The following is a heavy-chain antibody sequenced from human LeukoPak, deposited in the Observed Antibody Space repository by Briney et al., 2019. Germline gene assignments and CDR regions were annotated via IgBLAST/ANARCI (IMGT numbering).Heavy chain of an antibody. J-gene: IGHJ4*02. CDR1: GLTFSNAW. D-gene: IGHD2-15*01. Sequence: PGGSLRLSCAASGLTFSNAWMSWVRQAPGKGLEWVGRIKRKSDGGTTDYAAPVKGRFTISRDDSKNTLYLQMNSLKSEDTAVYYCTTIRGFCSGRSCLGYWGQGTLVTVSS. CDR2: IKRKSDGGTT. CDR3: TTIRGFCSGRSCLGY. V-gene: IGHV3-15*01.